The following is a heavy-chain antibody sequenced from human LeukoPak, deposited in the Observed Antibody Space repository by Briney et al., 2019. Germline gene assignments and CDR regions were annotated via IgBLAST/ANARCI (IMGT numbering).Heavy chain of an antibody. Sequence: GASVKVSCKASGYTFTSYGISWVRQAPGQGLEWMGWISAYNGNTNYAQKLQGRVTMTTDTSTSTAYMELRSLRSDDMAVYYCAREYCSSTSCYTVRPYYYYGMDVWGQGTTVTVSS. CDR2: ISAYNGNT. CDR3: AREYCSSTSCYTVRPYYYYGMDV. CDR1: GYTFTSYG. J-gene: IGHJ6*02. D-gene: IGHD2-2*01. V-gene: IGHV1-18*03.